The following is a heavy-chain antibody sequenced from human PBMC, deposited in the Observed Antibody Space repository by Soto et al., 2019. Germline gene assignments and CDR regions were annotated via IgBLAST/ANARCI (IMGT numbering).Heavy chain of an antibody. Sequence: ASVKVSCKASGYTFTAYYIHWVRQAPGQGLEWMGWVNPNTSDTKYAPKFQGTVTMTRDTSISTAHMELKRLRSDDTAVYYCARQLAYCAGDCYTEPIDYWGQGTLVTVSS. J-gene: IGHJ4*02. CDR3: ARQLAYCAGDCYTEPIDY. CDR1: GYTFTAYY. CDR2: VNPNTSDT. V-gene: IGHV1-2*02. D-gene: IGHD2-21*02.